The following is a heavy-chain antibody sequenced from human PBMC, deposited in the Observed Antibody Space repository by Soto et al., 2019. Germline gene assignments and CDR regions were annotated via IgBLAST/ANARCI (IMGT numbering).Heavy chain of an antibody. D-gene: IGHD3-3*01. CDR3: ARGDRVLRFLEWLSLDY. CDR1: GYTFTIYD. J-gene: IGHJ4*02. CDR2: MNPNSGNT. V-gene: IGHV1-8*01. Sequence: ASVKVSCKASGYTFTIYDINWVRQATGQGLEWMGWMNPNSGNTGYAQKFQGRVTMTRNTSISTAYMELSSLRSEDTAVYYCARGDRVLRFLEWLSLDYWGQGTLVTVSS.